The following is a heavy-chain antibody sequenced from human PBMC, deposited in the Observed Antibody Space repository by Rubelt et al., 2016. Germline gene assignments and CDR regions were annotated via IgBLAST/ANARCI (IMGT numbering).Heavy chain of an antibody. CDR1: GGSINDNNW. J-gene: IGHJ4*02. V-gene: IGHV4-4*02. CDR2: ISHGGST. CDR3: ARNSIGWSQMDY. D-gene: IGHD6-19*01. Sequence: SLTCAVSGGSINDNNWWSWVRQPPGKGLEWIGEISHGGSTSYNPSLQSRVTISMDKSMHHFSLRLSSVTAADTAVYYCARNSIGWSQMDYWGQGTQVTVSS.